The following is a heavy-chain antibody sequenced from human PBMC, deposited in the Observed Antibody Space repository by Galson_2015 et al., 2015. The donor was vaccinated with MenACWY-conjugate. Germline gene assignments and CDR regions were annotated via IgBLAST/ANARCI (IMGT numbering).Heavy chain of an antibody. CDR2: ISAYNGNT. CDR3: ARDSPYSRYWTGTICYRGADY. CDR1: GYTFTSYG. V-gene: IGHV1-18*04. Sequence: SVKVSCKASGYTFTSYGISWVRQAPGQGLEWMGWISAYNGNTYYAQKFQGRVTMTTDTSTSTAYMELRSLRSDDTAVYYCARDSPYSRYWTGTICYRGADYWGQGTLVTVSS. D-gene: IGHD2-2*02. J-gene: IGHJ4*02.